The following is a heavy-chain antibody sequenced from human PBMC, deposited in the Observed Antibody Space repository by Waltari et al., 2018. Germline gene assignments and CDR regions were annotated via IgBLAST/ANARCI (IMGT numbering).Heavy chain of an antibody. CDR3: ARGETYCGGDCYPFDY. V-gene: IGHV1-8*01. CDR1: GYTFTSYD. D-gene: IGHD2-21*01. Sequence: QVQLVQSGAEVKKPGASVKVSCKASGYTFTSYDFNWGRQATGQGLEWMGWMNPNSGNTGYAQKFQGRVTMTRNTSISTAYMELSRLRSEDTAVYYCARGETYCGGDCYPFDYWGQGTLVTVSS. J-gene: IGHJ4*02. CDR2: MNPNSGNT.